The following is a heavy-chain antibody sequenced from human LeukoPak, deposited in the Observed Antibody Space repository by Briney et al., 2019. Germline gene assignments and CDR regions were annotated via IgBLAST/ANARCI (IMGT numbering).Heavy chain of an antibody. CDR3: ARGDYKIMDV. CDR2: TAFDGNSK. J-gene: IGHJ6*03. D-gene: IGHD4-11*01. CDR1: GFIFSSYA. Sequence: GRSLRLSCEVSGFIFSSYAMHWVRQAPGKGLEWVAVTAFDGNSKYYADSVKDRLTISRDNSKNTLFLHMNTLRGEDSGVYYCARGDYKIMDVWGKGTTVTVSS. V-gene: IGHV3-30*04.